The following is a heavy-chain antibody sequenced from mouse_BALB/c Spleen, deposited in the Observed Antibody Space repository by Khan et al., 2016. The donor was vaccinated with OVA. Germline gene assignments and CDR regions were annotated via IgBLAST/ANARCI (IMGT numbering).Heavy chain of an antibody. D-gene: IGHD1-1*01. V-gene: IGHV1S135*01. CDR3: ARHGSTSWFGY. Sequence: VQLQQSGPELMKPGASVKISCKASGYSFTTYYIHWMKQSHGKTLEWIGYIDPFNGGTTYNQKFKGKATLTVDKSSSTVYMHLSSLTSEDSAVYYCARHGSTSWFGYWGQGTLVTVSA. J-gene: IGHJ3*02. CDR1: GYSFTTYY. CDR2: IDPFNGGT.